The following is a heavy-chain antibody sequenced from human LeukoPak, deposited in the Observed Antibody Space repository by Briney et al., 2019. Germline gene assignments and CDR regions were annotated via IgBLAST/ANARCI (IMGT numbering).Heavy chain of an antibody. D-gene: IGHD2/OR15-2a*01. CDR2: FDPEAGKT. J-gene: IGHJ3*02. Sequence: ASVKVSCKVSGYTLTELSMHWVRQAPGKGLEWVGGFDPEAGKTIYAQNFQGRVTMTEDTSTDTAQMELSSLRSEDTAVYYCATDISDNNDGFDIWGQGTMVTVSS. CDR3: ATDISDNNDGFDI. CDR1: GYTLTELS. V-gene: IGHV1-24*01.